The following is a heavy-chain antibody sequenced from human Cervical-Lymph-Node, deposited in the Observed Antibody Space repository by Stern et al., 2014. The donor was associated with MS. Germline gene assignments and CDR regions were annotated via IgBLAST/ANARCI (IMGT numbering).Heavy chain of an antibody. CDR1: GGTFSSYA. V-gene: IGHV1-69*06. D-gene: IGHD3-22*01. CDR3: ARADYYDSSGYYDDAFDI. J-gene: IGHJ3*02. Sequence: MQLVESGAEVKKPGSSVKVSCKTSGGTFSSYAVNWVRQAPGQGLEWMGEIIPMFGRTNYAQRVQGRVTITADKTTSTAYMELSSLRSEDTAVYYCARADYYDSSGYYDDAFDIWGQGTMVTVSS. CDR2: IIPMFGRT.